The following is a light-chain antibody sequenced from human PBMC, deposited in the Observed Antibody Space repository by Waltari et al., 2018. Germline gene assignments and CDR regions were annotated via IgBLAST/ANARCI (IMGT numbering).Light chain of an antibody. CDR1: QRVTRA. J-gene: IGKJ1*01. CDR3: QHYLRLPVT. V-gene: IGKV3-20*01. CDR2: GAS. Sequence: EIVLTQSPGPLSLSPGASATLSCRTSQRVTRALAWDQQKPGQAPRLLIYGASNRATGIPDRFSGSGSGTDFSLTISSLEPEDFAVYYCQHYLRLPVTFGQGTKVEVK.